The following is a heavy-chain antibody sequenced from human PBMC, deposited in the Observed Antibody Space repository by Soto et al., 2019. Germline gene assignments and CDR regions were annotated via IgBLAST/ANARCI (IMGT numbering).Heavy chain of an antibody. V-gene: IGHV3-23*01. CDR2: ISGTDGST. CDR1: GFTFGTYA. D-gene: IGHD2-21*02. J-gene: IGHJ4*02. CDR3: ASPNCGGDCYEADY. Sequence: GGSLRLSCAASGFTFGTYAMSWVRQAPGKGLEWVSAISGTDGSTYYADSVRGRFTISRDNSKNTLYLQMNSLRVEDTAVYYCASPNCGGDCYEADYWGQGTLVTVS.